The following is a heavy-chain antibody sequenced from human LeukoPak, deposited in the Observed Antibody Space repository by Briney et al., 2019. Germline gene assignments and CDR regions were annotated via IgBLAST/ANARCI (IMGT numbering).Heavy chain of an antibody. J-gene: IGHJ5*02. Sequence: PGGSLRLSCAASGFTFSSYSMNWVRQAPGKGLEWVSSISSSSSYIYYADSVKDRFTISRDNAKNSLYLQMNSLRAEDTAVYYCARGELWFGEKRYNWFDPWGQGTLVTVSS. CDR2: ISSSSSYI. V-gene: IGHV3-21*01. D-gene: IGHD3-10*01. CDR3: ARGELWFGEKRYNWFDP. CDR1: GFTFSSYS.